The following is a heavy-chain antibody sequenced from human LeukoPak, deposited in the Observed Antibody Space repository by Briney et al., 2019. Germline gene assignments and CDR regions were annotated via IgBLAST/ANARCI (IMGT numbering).Heavy chain of an antibody. CDR1: GGSISSSSYY. J-gene: IGHJ4*02. CDR2: IYYSGST. Sequence: SETLSLTCTVSGGSISSSSYYWGWIRQPPGKGLEWIGSIYYSGSTYYNPSLNSRVTLSVDTSKNQFSLKLSSVTAADTAVYYCASAPHYDILTGYYNRDYFDYWGQGTLVTVSS. V-gene: IGHV4-39*01. CDR3: ASAPHYDILTGYYNRDYFDY. D-gene: IGHD3-9*01.